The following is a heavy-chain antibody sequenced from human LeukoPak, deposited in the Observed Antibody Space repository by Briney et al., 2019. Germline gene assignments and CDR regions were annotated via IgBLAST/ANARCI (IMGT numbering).Heavy chain of an antibody. CDR1: GGSISTYY. Sequence: PSETLSLTCTVSGGSISTYYWSWIRQPPGKGLEWIGYIYYSGNTNYNPSLKSRVIISVDTSKNQFSLKLRSVTAADTAVYYCAREGTATSGHYGMDVWGQGTTVTVSS. J-gene: IGHJ6*02. CDR3: AREGTATSGHYGMDV. D-gene: IGHD3-10*01. CDR2: IYYSGNT. V-gene: IGHV4-59*01.